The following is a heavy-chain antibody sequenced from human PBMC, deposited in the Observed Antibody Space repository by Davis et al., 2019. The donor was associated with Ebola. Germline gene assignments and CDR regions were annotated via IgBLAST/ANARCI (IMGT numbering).Heavy chain of an antibody. CDR2: ISSTSIYF. CDR1: GFTFSDYT. J-gene: IGHJ4*02. D-gene: IGHD6-19*01. CDR3: ARDRELTNIAVAGTLDY. V-gene: IGHV3-21*01. Sequence: PGGSLRLSCAASGFTFSDYTMNWLRQAPGKGLEWVSSISSTSIYFYYADSLKGRFTISRDNAKNSLFLQMNSLRADDTAVYYCARDRELTNIAVAGTLDYWGQGTLVTVSS.